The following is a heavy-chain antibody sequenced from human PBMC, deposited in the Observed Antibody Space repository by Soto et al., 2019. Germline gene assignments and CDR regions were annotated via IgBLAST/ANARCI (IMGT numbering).Heavy chain of an antibody. D-gene: IGHD4-17*01. CDR1: GVSISSGGYY. V-gene: IGHV4-31*11. Sequence: SETLSLTCAVSGVSISSGGYYWSWIRQHPGKGLEWIGYIYYSGSTYYNPSLKSRVTISVDTSKNQFSLKLSSVTAADTAVYYCAREPFGYGGPYYYYYYMDVWGKGTTVTVSS. CDR2: IYYSGST. J-gene: IGHJ6*03. CDR3: AREPFGYGGPYYYYYYMDV.